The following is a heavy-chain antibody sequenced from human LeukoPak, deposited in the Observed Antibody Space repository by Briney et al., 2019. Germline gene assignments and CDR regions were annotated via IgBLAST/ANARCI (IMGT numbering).Heavy chain of an antibody. V-gene: IGHV4-39*01. CDR1: GGSISSSSYY. CDR3: ATSTSGWSPVDN. J-gene: IGHJ4*02. CDR2: IYYSGTT. D-gene: IGHD6-19*01. Sequence: PETLSLTCTVSGGSISSSSYYWGWIRQPPGKGLEWIGTIYYSGTTFYNPSLKSRVTISVDTSKNRFSLKLRSVTAADAAVYYCATSTSGWSPVDNWGQGTLVIVSS.